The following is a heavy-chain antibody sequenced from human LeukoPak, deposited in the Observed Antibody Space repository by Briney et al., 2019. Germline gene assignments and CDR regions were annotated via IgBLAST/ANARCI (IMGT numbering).Heavy chain of an antibody. CDR1: GFTFSDFA. V-gene: IGHV3-23*01. Sequence: GGSLRLSCAASGFTFSDFAMAWVRQAPGKGLEWVSGITRSGGTNYADSVKGRLTISRDNSRDTLYLQMDGLRAEDTAVYYCAKESAGSGLDYWGQGTLVTVSS. CDR2: ITRSGGT. CDR3: AKESAGSGLDY. D-gene: IGHD3-10*01. J-gene: IGHJ4*02.